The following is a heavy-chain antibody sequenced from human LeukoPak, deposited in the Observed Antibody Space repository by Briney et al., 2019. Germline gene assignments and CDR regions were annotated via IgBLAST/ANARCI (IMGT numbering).Heavy chain of an antibody. V-gene: IGHV3-74*01. CDR1: GFTFNNYW. Sequence: GGSLRLSCAASGFTFNNYWMHWVRQAPGKGLVWVSRLNSDGSSSAFADSVNGRFTVSRDNAKNTLYLQMNSLRAEDAAVYYCARGLAGAYRIMDVWGQGTTVTVS. CDR2: LNSDGSSS. D-gene: IGHD6-19*01. J-gene: IGHJ6*02. CDR3: ARGLAGAYRIMDV.